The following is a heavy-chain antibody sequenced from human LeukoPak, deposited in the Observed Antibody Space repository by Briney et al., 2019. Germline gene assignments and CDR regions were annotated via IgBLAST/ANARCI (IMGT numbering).Heavy chain of an antibody. CDR3: ARLFHPALSGNYPFDY. D-gene: IGHD1-26*01. J-gene: IGHJ4*02. Sequence: PSETLSLTCTVSGGSINSYYWSWIRQPPGKGLEWIAYIYYSGGTSYNPSLKSRVTISEDTSKNQFSLKLNSVTAADTAMYYCARLFHPALSGNYPFDYWGQGTLVTVSS. V-gene: IGHV4-59*01. CDR2: IYYSGGT. CDR1: GGSINSYY.